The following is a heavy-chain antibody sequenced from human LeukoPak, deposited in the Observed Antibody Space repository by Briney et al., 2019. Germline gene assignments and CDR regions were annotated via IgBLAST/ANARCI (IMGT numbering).Heavy chain of an antibody. V-gene: IGHV3-66*01. CDR2: IYSGGST. CDR1: GFTVSSNH. CDR3: ARGRRDFDY. J-gene: IGHJ4*02. Sequence: GGSLRLACAASGFTVSSNHMSWVRQAPGKGLEWVSVIYSGGSTNYADSVKGRFSISRDNSKNTLYLQMNSLRAEDTAVYYCARGRRDFDYWGQGTLVTVSS.